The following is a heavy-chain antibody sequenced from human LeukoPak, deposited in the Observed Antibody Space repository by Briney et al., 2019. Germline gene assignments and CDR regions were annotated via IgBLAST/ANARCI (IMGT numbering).Heavy chain of an antibody. V-gene: IGHV3-7*01. J-gene: IGHJ4*02. D-gene: IGHD1-1*01. CDR3: ARAPGYGAAYYFDY. CDR1: GFTFSGYW. Sequence: GGSLRLSCAASGFTFSGYWMSWVRQAPGKGLEWVANIKQDGSEKYYVDSVKGRFTISRDNAKNSLYLQMNSLRAEDTAVYYCARAPGYGAAYYFDYWGQGTLVTVSS. CDR2: IKQDGSEK.